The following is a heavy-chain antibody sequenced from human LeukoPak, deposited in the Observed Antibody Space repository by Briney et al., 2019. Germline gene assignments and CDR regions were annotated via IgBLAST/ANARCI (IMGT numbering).Heavy chain of an antibody. J-gene: IGHJ4*02. Sequence: SETLSLTCTVSGGSISSYYWSWIRQPPGKGLEWIGYIYYSGSTNYNPSLKSRVTISVDTSKNQFSLKLSSVTAADTAVYYCARVVTAARSRLYFDYWGQGTLVTVSS. CDR3: ARVVTAARSRLYFDY. D-gene: IGHD2-2*01. CDR1: GGSISSYY. V-gene: IGHV4-59*01. CDR2: IYYSGST.